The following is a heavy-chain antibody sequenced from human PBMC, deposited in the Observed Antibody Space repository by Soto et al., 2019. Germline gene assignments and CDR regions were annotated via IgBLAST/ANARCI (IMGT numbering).Heavy chain of an antibody. D-gene: IGHD2-8*01. CDR3: AKAGGKVSTPFDP. CDR2: ISYDGSNK. V-gene: IGHV3-30*18. CDR1: GYSFVYG. J-gene: IGHJ5*02. Sequence: QVHLVESGGGVVQPGRSLRLSCAAGYSFVYGMHWVRQAPGKGLEWVSFISYDGSNKYYADSEKGRFTVSIDNSRNTVFLEMDRLRIEDTAVYYCAKAGGKVSTPFDPWGQGTLVTVSP.